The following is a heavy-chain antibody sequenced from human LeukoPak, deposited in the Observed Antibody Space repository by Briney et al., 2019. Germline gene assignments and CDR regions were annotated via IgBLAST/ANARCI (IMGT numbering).Heavy chain of an antibody. D-gene: IGHD2-21*02. V-gene: IGHV2-5*01. J-gene: IGHJ4*02. Sequence: SGPKLVKPTQTITLTCTFSRFSLNTPGVGVAWIRQPPGKALEWLALLYLHNDDRYSPSLKSRLTISKDASKNQVVLTMTNMDRVDTATYFCARPPLVMTAKGFFDYWGQGTLVTVSS. CDR3: ARPPLVMTAKGFFDY. CDR1: RFSLNTPGVG. CDR2: LYLHNDD.